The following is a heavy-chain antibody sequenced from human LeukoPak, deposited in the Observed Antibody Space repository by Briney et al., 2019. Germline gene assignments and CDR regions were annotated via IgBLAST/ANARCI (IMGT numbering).Heavy chain of an antibody. V-gene: IGHV4-34*01. CDR2: INHSGST. Sequence: SETLSLTCAVYGGSFSGYYWRWIRQPPGKGLEWLGEINHSGSTNYNPSLKSRVTISVDTSKNQFSLKLSSVTAADTAVYYCAGDIVVVPAAMQAYWFDPWGQGTLVTVSS. D-gene: IGHD2-2*01. CDR1: GGSFSGYY. J-gene: IGHJ5*02. CDR3: AGDIVVVPAAMQAYWFDP.